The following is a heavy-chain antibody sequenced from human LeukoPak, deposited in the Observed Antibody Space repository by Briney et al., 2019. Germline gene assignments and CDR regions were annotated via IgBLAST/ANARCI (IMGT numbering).Heavy chain of an antibody. CDR1: GFTFDDYA. CDR3: AKARRNLGPMRTVGFDY. Sequence: GGSLRLSCAASGFTFDDYAIHWVRQAPGKGLEWVSGIRWNGGNIDYEGSVKGRFTISRDNAKKSLYLQMDSLRVEDTAFYYCAKARRNLGPMRTVGFDYWGQGTLVTVSS. V-gene: IGHV3-9*01. D-gene: IGHD4-23*01. J-gene: IGHJ4*02. CDR2: IRWNGGNI.